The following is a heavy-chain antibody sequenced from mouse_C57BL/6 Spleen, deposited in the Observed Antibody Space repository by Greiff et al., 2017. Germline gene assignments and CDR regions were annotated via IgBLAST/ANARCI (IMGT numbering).Heavy chain of an antibody. Sequence: EVKLMESGGGLVQPGGSLSLSCAASGFTFTDYYMSWVRQPPGKALEWLGFIRNKANGYTTEYSASVKGRFTISRDNSQSILYLQMNALRAEDSATYYCARYYVNWYFDVWGTGTTVTVSS. D-gene: IGHD1-1*02. CDR3: ARYYVNWYFDV. V-gene: IGHV7-3*01. J-gene: IGHJ1*03. CDR2: IRNKANGYTT. CDR1: GFTFTDYY.